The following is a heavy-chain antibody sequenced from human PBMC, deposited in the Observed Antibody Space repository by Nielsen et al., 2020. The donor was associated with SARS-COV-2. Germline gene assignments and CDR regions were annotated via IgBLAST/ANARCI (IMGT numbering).Heavy chain of an antibody. V-gene: IGHV3-9*01. J-gene: IGHJ3*02. CDR1: GFTFDDYA. D-gene: IGHD3-22*01. CDR2: ISWNSGSI. CDR3: AKDKGMIVGVHSLPNAFDI. Sequence: GGSLRLSCAASGFTFDDYAMHWVRQAPGKGLEWVSGISWNSGSIGYADSVKGRFTISRDNAKNSLYLQMNSLRAEDTALYYCAKDKGMIVGVHSLPNAFDIWGQGTMVTVSS.